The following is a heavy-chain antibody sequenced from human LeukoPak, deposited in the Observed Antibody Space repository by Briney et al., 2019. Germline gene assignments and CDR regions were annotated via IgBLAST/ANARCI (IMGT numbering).Heavy chain of an antibody. V-gene: IGHV4-38-2*01. CDR2: INHSGST. D-gene: IGHD3-22*01. CDR3: ARVGRDDSSGFLDY. CDR1: GYSISSGYF. J-gene: IGHJ4*02. Sequence: SETLSLTCAVSGYSISSGYFWGWIRPPPGKGLEWIGEINHSGSTNYNPSLKSRVTISVDTSKNQFSLKLSSVTAADTAVYYCARVGRDDSSGFLDYWGQGTLVTVSS.